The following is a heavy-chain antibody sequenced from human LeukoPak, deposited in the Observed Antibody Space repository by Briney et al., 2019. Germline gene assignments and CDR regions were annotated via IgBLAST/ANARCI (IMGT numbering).Heavy chain of an antibody. V-gene: IGHV4-34*01. CDR3: ARVFLYGSGSYYFYYYYYMDV. CDR2: INHSGST. D-gene: IGHD3-10*01. J-gene: IGHJ6*03. CDR1: GGSFSGYY. Sequence: SETLSLTCAVYGGSFSGYYWSRIRQPPGKGLEWIGEINHSGSTNYNPSLKSRVTISVDTSKNQFSLKLSSVTAADTAVYYCARVFLYGSGSYYFYYYYYMDVWGKGTTVTVSS.